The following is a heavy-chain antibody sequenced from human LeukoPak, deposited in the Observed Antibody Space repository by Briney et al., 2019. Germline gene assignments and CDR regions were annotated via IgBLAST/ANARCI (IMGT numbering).Heavy chain of an antibody. CDR3: ARRAGVYSHPYDY. CDR2: ISYDGSNK. J-gene: IGHJ4*02. D-gene: IGHD4-23*01. Sequence: GGSLRLSCAASGFTFSSYAMHWVRQAPGKGLEWVAVISYDGSNKYYAGSVKGRFTISRDNSKNTLYLQMNSLRAEDTAVYYCARRAGVYSHPYDYWGQGTLVTVSS. CDR1: GFTFSSYA. V-gene: IGHV3-30*04.